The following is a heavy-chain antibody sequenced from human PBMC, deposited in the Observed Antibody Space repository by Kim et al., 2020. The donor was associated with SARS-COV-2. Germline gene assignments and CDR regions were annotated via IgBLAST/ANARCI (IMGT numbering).Heavy chain of an antibody. Sequence: PTLKSRVTISVDTSKNQFSLKLSSVTAADTAVYYCARGSVWGSYRHLFDYWGQGTLVTVSS. V-gene: IGHV4-34*01. J-gene: IGHJ4*02. D-gene: IGHD3-16*02. CDR3: ARGSVWGSYRHLFDY.